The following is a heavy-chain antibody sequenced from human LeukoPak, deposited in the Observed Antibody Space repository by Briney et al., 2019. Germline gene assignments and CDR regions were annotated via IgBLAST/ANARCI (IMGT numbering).Heavy chain of an antibody. D-gene: IGHD3-16*02. V-gene: IGHV3-21*01. CDR2: ISSSSSYI. CDR3: AREGLSKTPNFDY. J-gene: IGHJ4*02. Sequence: GGSLRLSCAASGFTFSSYTMNWVRQAPGKGLEWVSSISSSSSYIYYADSVKGRFTISRDNAKNSLYLQMNSLRAEDTAVYYCAREGLSKTPNFDYWGQGTLVTVSS. CDR1: GFTFSSYT.